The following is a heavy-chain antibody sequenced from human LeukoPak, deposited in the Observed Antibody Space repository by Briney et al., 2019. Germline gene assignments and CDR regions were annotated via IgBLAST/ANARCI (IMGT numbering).Heavy chain of an antibody. CDR2: IYYSGST. D-gene: IGHD3-16*01. CDR3: ARDRRNYDCFDP. Sequence: PSQTLSLTCTVSGGSISSGGYYWSWIRQHPGKGLEWIGYIYYSGSTYDNPSLKSRVTISVDTSKNQFSLKLSSVTAADTAVYYCARDRRNYDCFDPWGQGTLVTVSS. V-gene: IGHV4-31*03. J-gene: IGHJ5*02. CDR1: GGSISSGGYY.